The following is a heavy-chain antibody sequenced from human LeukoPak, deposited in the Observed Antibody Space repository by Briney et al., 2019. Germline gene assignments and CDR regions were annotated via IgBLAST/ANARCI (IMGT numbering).Heavy chain of an antibody. CDR3: ASWVPDRGFDY. V-gene: IGHV3-23*01. D-gene: IGHD3-10*01. Sequence: GGSLRLSCAASGFTFSKYAMSWVRQAPGEGLECVSAISGSGGTTFYADSVKGRFTTSRDNSKNTLYLQMNSLRAEDTAVYYCASWVPDRGFDYWGQGTLVTVSS. J-gene: IGHJ4*02. CDR1: GFTFSKYA. CDR2: ISGSGGTT.